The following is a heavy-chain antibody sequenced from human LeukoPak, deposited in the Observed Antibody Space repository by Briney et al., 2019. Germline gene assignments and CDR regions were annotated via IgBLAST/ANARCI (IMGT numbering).Heavy chain of an antibody. CDR2: ISYDGSNK. CDR1: GFTFSSYA. Sequence: GRSLRLSCAASGFTFSSYAMHWVRQAPGKGLEWVAVISYDGSNKYYADSVKGRFTISRDNSKNTLYLQMNSLRAEDTAVYYCARDEGIVVVPAATGASDYWGQGTQVTVSS. D-gene: IGHD2-2*01. J-gene: IGHJ4*02. CDR3: ARDEGIVVVPAATGASDY. V-gene: IGHV3-30-3*01.